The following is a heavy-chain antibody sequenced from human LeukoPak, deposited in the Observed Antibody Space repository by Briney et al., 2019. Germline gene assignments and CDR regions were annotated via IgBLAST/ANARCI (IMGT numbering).Heavy chain of an antibody. J-gene: IGHJ4*02. CDR1: GFSFNSDW. V-gene: IGHV3-21*01. D-gene: IGHD1-1*01. Sequence: GGSLRLSCAASGFSFNSDWMDWIRQAPGKGLEWVSSISGSNSYIFYADSVKGRFTVSRDNAKDSLYLQMNSLRAEDTAVYYCARALTTLTYEGYWGQGTLVTVSS. CDR2: ISGSNSYI. CDR3: ARALTTLTYEGY.